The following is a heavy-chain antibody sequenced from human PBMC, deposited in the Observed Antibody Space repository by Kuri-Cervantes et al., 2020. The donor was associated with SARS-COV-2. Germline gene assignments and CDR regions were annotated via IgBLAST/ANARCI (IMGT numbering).Heavy chain of an antibody. Sequence: ASVKVSCKAPIYTSMNYGISWVRQAPGQGLEWLAIFSTSNGKTHYAQKFQGRVTLTTDTSTRTDYMELRSLRSDDTAVYYCAKEYGLGTYSPWFDSWGQGTLVTVSS. CDR3: AKEYGLGTYSPWFDS. CDR2: FSTSNGKT. D-gene: IGHD3-10*01. V-gene: IGHV1-18*01. J-gene: IGHJ5*01. CDR1: IYTSMNYG.